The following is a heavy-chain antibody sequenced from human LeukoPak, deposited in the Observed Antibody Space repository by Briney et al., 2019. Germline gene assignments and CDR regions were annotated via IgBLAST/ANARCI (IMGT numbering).Heavy chain of an antibody. V-gene: IGHV4-59*01. D-gene: IGHD3-16*01. CDR3: ARVGRGDHTWGSYYCDH. CDR2: ISSSGST. J-gene: IGHJ4*02. CDR1: GDSLSSYH. Sequence: SETLSLTCTVSGDSLSSYHWSWLRRPPGKGLEWIGYISSSGSTSYNPSLKSRVTFSVDTSKSHFSLRLTSVTAADTAVYYCARVGRGDHTWGSYYCDHWGQGTLVSVSS.